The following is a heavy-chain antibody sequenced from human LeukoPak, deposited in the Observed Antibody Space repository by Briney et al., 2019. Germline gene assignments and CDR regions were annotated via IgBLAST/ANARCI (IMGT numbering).Heavy chain of an antibody. Sequence: VASVKVSYKASGYTFTSYGISWVRQAPGQGLEWMGWISSYNGNTNYAQKLQGRVTMTTDTSTSTAYMELRSLRSDDTAVYYCARDMASGGNFQHWGQGTLVTVSS. CDR3: ARDMASGGNFQH. V-gene: IGHV1-18*01. CDR2: ISSYNGNT. D-gene: IGHD4-23*01. CDR1: GYTFTSYG. J-gene: IGHJ1*01.